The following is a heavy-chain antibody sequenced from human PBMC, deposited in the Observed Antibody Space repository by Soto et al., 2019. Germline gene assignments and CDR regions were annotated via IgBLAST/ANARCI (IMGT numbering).Heavy chain of an antibody. V-gene: IGHV4-30-2*01. CDR3: ARGSPVYGDYEGNWFDP. CDR2: IYHSGST. Sequence: SETLSLTCAVSGGSISSGGYSWSWIRQPPGKGLEWIGYIYHSGSTYYNPSLKSRVTISVDRSKNQFSLKLSSVTAADTAVYYCARGSPVYGDYEGNWFDPWGQGTLVTVS. CDR1: GGSISSGGYS. J-gene: IGHJ5*02. D-gene: IGHD4-17*01.